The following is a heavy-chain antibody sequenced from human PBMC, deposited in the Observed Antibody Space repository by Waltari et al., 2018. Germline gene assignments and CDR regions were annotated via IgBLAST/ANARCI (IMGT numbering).Heavy chain of an antibody. V-gene: IGHV1-69-2*01. CDR3: ATGVEGSDCAARPFDV. D-gene: IGHD2-21*01. CDR1: AFTITNYH. Sequence: LPPAGAAVNKPGSTVTISCKVSAFTITNYHTHWGQGAAGKGLHGMGLVGPEVGEASESENFKSSVTMTADTSADTFNKQLSSLLTDAAAIYSGATGVEGSDCAARPFDVWGQGKMVTV. J-gene: IGHJ3*01. CDR2: VGPEVGEA.